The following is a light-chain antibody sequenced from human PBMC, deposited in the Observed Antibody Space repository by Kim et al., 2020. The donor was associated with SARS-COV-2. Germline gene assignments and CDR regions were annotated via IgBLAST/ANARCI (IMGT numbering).Light chain of an antibody. CDR1: SLRSYY. CDR2: GKN. V-gene: IGLV3-19*01. CDR3: NSRDTNSNVL. J-gene: IGLJ2*01. Sequence: SSELTQDPAVSVALGQTVRITCQGDSLRSYYATWYQQKPGQVPKVIIYGKNNRPSGIPDRISGSTSGNTASLTITGAQADDEADYYCNSRDTNSNVLFGGGTQLTVL.